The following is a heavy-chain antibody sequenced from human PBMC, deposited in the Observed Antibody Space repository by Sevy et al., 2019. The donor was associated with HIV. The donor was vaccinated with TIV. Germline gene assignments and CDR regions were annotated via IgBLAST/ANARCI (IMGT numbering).Heavy chain of an antibody. D-gene: IGHD3-9*01. CDR2: IYTSGST. CDR3: ARDSDILTGYYTYYYGMDV. J-gene: IGHJ6*02. V-gene: IGHV4-4*07. CDR1: GGSISSYY. Sequence: PETLSLTCTVSGGSISSYYWSWIRQPAGKGLEWIGRIYTSGSTNYNPSLKSRVTMSVDTSKNQFSLKLSSVTAADTAVYYCARDSDILTGYYTYYYGMDVWGQGTTVTISS.